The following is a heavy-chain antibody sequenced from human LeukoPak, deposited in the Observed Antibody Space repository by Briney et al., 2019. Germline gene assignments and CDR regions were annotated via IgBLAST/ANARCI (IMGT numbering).Heavy chain of an antibody. V-gene: IGHV1-2*02. CDR2: INPSGGST. CDR1: GYTFTSYY. J-gene: IGHJ4*02. CDR3: ARDPRQLEHFDY. D-gene: IGHD6-6*01. Sequence: ASVKVSCKASGYTFTSYYMHWVRQAPGQGLEWMGIINPSGGSTNYAQKFQGRVTMTRDTSISTAYMELSRLRSDDTAVYYCARDPRQLEHFDYWGQGTLVTVSS.